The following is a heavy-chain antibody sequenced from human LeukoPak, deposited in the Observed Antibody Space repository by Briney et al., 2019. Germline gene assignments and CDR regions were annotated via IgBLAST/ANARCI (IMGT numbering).Heavy chain of an antibody. V-gene: IGHV3-23*01. Sequence: GGSLRLSCAASGFMFSSYAMSWVRQAPGKGLEWVSGISGSGGSTYYADSVKGRFTISRDNSKNTLYLQMNSLRAEDTAVYYCAKALSGYSSGWYAYWGQGTLVTVSS. CDR3: AKALSGYSSGWYAY. D-gene: IGHD6-19*01. CDR2: ISGSGGST. CDR1: GFMFSSYA. J-gene: IGHJ4*02.